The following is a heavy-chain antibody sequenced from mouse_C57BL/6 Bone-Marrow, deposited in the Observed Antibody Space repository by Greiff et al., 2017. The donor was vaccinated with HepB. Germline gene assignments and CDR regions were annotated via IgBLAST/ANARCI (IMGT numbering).Heavy chain of an antibody. J-gene: IGHJ2*01. Sequence: VQLQQSGTVLARPGASVKMSCKTSGYTFNSYWMHWVKQRPGQGLEWIGAIYPGNSDTSYNQKSKGKAKLTAVTSASTAYMELSSLTNEDSAVYYCTRCHLSLFDYWGQGTTLTVSS. D-gene: IGHD1-1*01. CDR1: GYTFNSYW. CDR3: TRCHLSLFDY. V-gene: IGHV1-5*01. CDR2: IYPGNSDT.